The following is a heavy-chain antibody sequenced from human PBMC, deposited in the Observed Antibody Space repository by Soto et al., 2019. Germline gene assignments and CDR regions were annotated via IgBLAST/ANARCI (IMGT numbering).Heavy chain of an antibody. V-gene: IGHV3-23*01. D-gene: IGHD2-15*01. Sequence: GGSLRLSCAATGFTLRTNGMSWFRQAPGKGLEWVSSILGSGGDTYYADSLKGRFTISRDNSKNTLYLQLNSLGAEDTALYYCAGHGGYSYLGQGTLVTVSS. CDR2: ILGSGGDT. CDR3: AGHGGYSY. J-gene: IGHJ4*02. CDR1: GFTLRTNG.